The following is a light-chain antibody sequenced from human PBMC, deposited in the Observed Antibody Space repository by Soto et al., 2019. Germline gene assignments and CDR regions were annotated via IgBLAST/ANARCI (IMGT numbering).Light chain of an antibody. CDR2: DAA. CDR1: QNVSSY. CDR3: QQYINWPPGT. Sequence: EIVFTQSPATLSFSPGERATPSCRSSQNVSSYLAWYQQKPGQAPGLLIYDAATRATGIPARFSGSGSGTDFTLTISSLQSEDFAVYYCQQYINWPPGTFGQGTKVDIK. J-gene: IGKJ1*01. V-gene: IGKV3-11*01.